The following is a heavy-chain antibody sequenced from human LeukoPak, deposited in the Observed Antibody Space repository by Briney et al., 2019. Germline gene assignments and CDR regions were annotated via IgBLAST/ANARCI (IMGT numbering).Heavy chain of an antibody. D-gene: IGHD6-19*01. CDR1: GYTFTSYG. CDR2: ISAYNGNT. J-gene: IGHJ6*02. Sequence: ASVKVSCKASGYTFTSYGISWVRQAPGQGLEWMGWISAYNGNTNYAQKLQGRVTMTTDTSTSTAYMELRSLRSDDTAVYCCARDRGVAVAGYYGMDVWGQGTTVTVSS. CDR3: ARDRGVAVAGYYGMDV. V-gene: IGHV1-18*01.